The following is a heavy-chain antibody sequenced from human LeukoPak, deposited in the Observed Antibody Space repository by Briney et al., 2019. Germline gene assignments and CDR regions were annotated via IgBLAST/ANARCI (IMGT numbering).Heavy chain of an antibody. D-gene: IGHD2-8*01. CDR3: ARSLRYCTNGVCYKFPNWFDP. J-gene: IGHJ5*02. CDR1: GGSISSSSYY. Sequence: PSETLSLTCTVSGGSISSSSYYWGWIRQPPGKGLEWIGSIYYSGRTYYNPSLTSRVTISVDTSKNQFSLKLSSVTAADTAVYYCARSLRYCTNGVCYKFPNWFDPWGQGTLVTVSS. V-gene: IGHV4-39*07. CDR2: IYYSGRT.